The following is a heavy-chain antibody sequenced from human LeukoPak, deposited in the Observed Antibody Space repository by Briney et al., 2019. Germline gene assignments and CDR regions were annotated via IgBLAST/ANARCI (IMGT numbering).Heavy chain of an antibody. CDR3: ARDKGWPISYFDY. CDR2: IKQDGSEE. D-gene: IGHD3-3*02. J-gene: IGHJ4*02. V-gene: IGHV3-7*05. CDR1: GFTSGNYW. Sequence: TGGSLRLSCAASGFTSGNYWMSWVRQAPGKGLEWVANIKQDGSEEYYVDSVKGRFAISRDNAKNSLYLQMNSLRAEDTAVYYCARDKGWPISYFDYWGQGTQVTVSS.